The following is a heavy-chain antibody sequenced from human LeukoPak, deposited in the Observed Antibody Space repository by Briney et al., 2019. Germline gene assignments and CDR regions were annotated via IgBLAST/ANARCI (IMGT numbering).Heavy chain of an antibody. Sequence: GGSLRLSCAASGFTFSSYSINWVRQAPGKGLEWVAVISYDGSNKYYADSVKGRFTISRDNSKNTLYLQMNSLRAEDTAVYYCARGLHYYYYGMDVWGQGTTVTVSS. CDR1: GFTFSSYS. CDR3: ARGLHYYYYGMDV. V-gene: IGHV3-30*03. CDR2: ISYDGSNK. D-gene: IGHD3-10*01. J-gene: IGHJ6*02.